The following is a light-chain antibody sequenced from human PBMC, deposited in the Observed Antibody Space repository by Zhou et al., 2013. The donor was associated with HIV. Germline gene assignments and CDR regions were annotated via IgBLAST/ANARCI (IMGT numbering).Light chain of an antibody. V-gene: IGKV1-39*01. J-gene: IGKJ4*01. Sequence: DIQMTQSPSAMSASVGDRVTITCRASQGISNYVAWFQQKPGKAPKLLVYAASTLQSGVPSRFSGSGSGTDFTLTISSLQPEDFATYSCQHTFTTPITFGGGTKVEIK. CDR3: QHTFTTPIT. CDR2: AAS. CDR1: QGISNY.